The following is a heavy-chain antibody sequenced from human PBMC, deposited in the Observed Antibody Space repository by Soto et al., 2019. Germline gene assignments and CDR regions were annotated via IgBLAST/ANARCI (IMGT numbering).Heavy chain of an antibody. CDR3: ARDFVVIAAAGTFYYYGMDV. Sequence: EVQLVESGGGLIQPGGSLRLSCAASGFTVSSNYMIWVRHAPGKGLAWVSVIYSGGSTYYADSMKGRFTISRDNSKTTRFLQMNSMRAEDTAVYYCARDFVVIAAAGTFYYYGMDVWGQGTTVTVSS. CDR1: GFTVSSNY. J-gene: IGHJ6*02. V-gene: IGHV3-53*01. D-gene: IGHD6-13*01. CDR2: IYSGGST.